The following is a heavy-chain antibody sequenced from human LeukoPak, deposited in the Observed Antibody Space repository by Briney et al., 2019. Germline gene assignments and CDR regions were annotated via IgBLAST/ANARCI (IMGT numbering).Heavy chain of an antibody. CDR3: AREGGFGEFSYFDY. Sequence: PGRSLRLSCAASGFTFSSYAMHWVRQAPGKGLEWVAVISYDGSNKYYADSVKGRFTISRDNSKNTLYLQMNSLRAEGTAVYYCAREGGFGEFSYFDYCGQGTLVTVSS. CDR2: ISYDGSNK. D-gene: IGHD3-10*01. V-gene: IGHV3-30*04. CDR1: GFTFSSYA. J-gene: IGHJ4*02.